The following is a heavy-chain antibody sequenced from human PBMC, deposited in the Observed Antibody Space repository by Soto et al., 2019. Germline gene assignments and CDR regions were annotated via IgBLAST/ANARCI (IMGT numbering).Heavy chain of an antibody. CDR3: ARSIVVVTALDY. V-gene: IGHV1-3*01. J-gene: IGHJ4*02. CDR1: GYTFTSYA. D-gene: IGHD2-21*02. Sequence: ASVKVSCKASGYTFTSYAMHWVRQAPGQRLEWMGWINAGNGNTKYSQKFHGRVTITRDTSASTAYMELSSLGSEDTAVYYCARSIVVVTALDYWGLGTLVTVSS. CDR2: INAGNGNT.